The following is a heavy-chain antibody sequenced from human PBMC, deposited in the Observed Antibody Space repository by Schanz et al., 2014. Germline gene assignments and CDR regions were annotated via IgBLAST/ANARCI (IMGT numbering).Heavy chain of an antibody. CDR3: ARESSNDIVLVPGAVFDH. D-gene: IGHD2-2*01. J-gene: IGHJ4*02. CDR1: GFTFSTFA. V-gene: IGHV3-64*04. CDR2: ISNNGDST. Sequence: VQLVESGGDLVQPGGSLRLSCSASGFTFSTFAMHWVRQAPGKGLEYISAISNNGDSTYYADSVKGRFTISRDNSKNTVYLQMNSLRPGDTAVYYCARESSNDIVLVPGAVFDHWGQGILVTVSS.